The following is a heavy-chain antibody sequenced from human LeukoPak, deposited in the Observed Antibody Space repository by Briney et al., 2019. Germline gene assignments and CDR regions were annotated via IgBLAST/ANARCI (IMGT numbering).Heavy chain of an antibody. V-gene: IGHV1-18*01. CDR3: ARDQGEITMIVVVIRSYYYYGMDV. J-gene: IGHJ6*02. CDR2: ISAYNGNT. Sequence: ASVKVSCKASGYTFTSYGISWVRQAPGQGLEWMGWISAYNGNTNYAQKLQGRVTMTTDTSTSTTYMELRSLRSDDTAVYYCARDQGEITMIVVVIRSYYYYGMDVWGQGTTVTVSS. D-gene: IGHD3-22*01. CDR1: GYTFTSYG.